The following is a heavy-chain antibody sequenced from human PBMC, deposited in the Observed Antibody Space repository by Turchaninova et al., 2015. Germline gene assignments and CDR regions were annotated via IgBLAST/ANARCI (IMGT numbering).Heavy chain of an antibody. J-gene: IGHJ4*02. CDR3: ARHDYSNYVVFNY. CDR1: GHSISSGYY. CDR2: IYHCGST. D-gene: IGHD4-11*01. Sequence: QVQLQESGPGLVKPSETLSLTCAVSGHSISSGYYWGWIRQPPGQGLWWVVCIYHCGSTYYNPSLKSRVTISVEPSKNQFSLKLRSVTAADTAVYYCARHDYSNYVVFNYWGQGTLVTVSS. V-gene: IGHV4-38-2*01.